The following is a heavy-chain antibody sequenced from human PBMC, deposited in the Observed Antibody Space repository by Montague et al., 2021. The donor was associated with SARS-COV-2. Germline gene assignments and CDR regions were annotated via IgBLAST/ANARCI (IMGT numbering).Heavy chain of an antibody. CDR1: GGSISSGTW. CDR3: WGGVGAPYYYYGMDV. V-gene: IGHV4-4*02. J-gene: IGHJ6*02. Sequence: SETLSLTCAVSGGSISSGTWWTWVRQPPGKGLEWIGEISHSGGTNYNPSLKSRVTISVDKSKNQFSLNLNSVTAADTAVYYSWGGVGAPYYYYGMDVWGQGTTVTVSS. D-gene: IGHD1-26*01. CDR2: ISHSGGT.